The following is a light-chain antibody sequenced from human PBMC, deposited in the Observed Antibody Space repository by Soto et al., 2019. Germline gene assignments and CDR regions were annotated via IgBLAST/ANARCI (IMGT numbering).Light chain of an antibody. CDR1: QSIDSW. V-gene: IGKV1-5*03. CDR2: KAC. CDR3: QHYNAYSRT. J-gene: IGKJ1*01. Sequence: DIQMTQSPSTLSASIGDRVTITCRASQSIDSWLAWYQQKPGKAPKLLIYKACSLQTGVPSRFSGSGSGTESTLTISSLQPDDFATYYCQHYNAYSRTFVQGTKVEVK.